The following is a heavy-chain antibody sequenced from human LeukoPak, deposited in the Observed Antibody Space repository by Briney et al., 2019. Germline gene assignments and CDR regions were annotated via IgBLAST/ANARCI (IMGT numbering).Heavy chain of an antibody. Sequence: GESLKISCKGSGYSFTSYWIGWVRQMPGKGLEWMGIIYPGDSDTRYSPSFQGQVTISADKPISTAYLQWSSLKASDTAMYYCARRGRYCSSTSCYYFDYWGQGTLVTVSS. CDR1: GYSFTSYW. CDR3: ARRGRYCSSTSCYYFDY. D-gene: IGHD2-2*01. J-gene: IGHJ4*02. V-gene: IGHV5-51*01. CDR2: IYPGDSDT.